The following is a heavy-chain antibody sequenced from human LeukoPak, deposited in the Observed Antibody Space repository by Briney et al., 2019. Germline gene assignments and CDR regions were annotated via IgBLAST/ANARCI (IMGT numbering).Heavy chain of an antibody. D-gene: IGHD1-26*01. CDR3: TTESSGSLPY. Sequence: KPGGSLRLSCAASGFSFSDTYINWVRQIPGTGLEWVGLIKNKADRGEIEYAAPVKDRFTISRDDSKNTVYLQMSSLKTEDTAVYYCTTESSGSLPYWGQGTLVTVSS. V-gene: IGHV3-15*07. CDR1: GFSFSDTY. J-gene: IGHJ4*02. CDR2: IKNKADRGEI.